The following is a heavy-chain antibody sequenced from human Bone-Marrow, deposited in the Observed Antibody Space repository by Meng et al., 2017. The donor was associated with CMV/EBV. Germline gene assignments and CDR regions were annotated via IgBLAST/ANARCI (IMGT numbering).Heavy chain of an antibody. CDR3: PHSYYYATPHLLV. CDR2: MNPNSGNT. CDR1: GYTFTSYD. V-gene: IGHV1-8*01. J-gene: IGHJ6*02. D-gene: IGHD3-10*01. Sequence: ASVKVSCKASGYTFTSYDINWVRQATGQGLEWMGWMNPNSGNTGYAQKFQGRVTMTRDTSISTAYMELSRLRSDDTAVYYWPHSYYYATPHLLVWFQGTTVTVSS.